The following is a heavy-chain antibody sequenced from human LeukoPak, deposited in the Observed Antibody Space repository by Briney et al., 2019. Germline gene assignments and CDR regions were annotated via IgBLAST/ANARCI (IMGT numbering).Heavy chain of an antibody. V-gene: IGHV1-69*13. CDR1: GGTFSSYA. D-gene: IGHD3-16*01. CDR3: ATPGGGAFYYYGMDV. CDR2: IIPIFGTA. J-gene: IGHJ6*04. Sequence: ASVKVSCKASGGTFSSYAISWVRQAPGQGLEWMGGIIPIFGTANYAQKFQGRVTITADESTSTAYMEVSSLRSEDTAVYYCATPGGGAFYYYGMDVWVKGTTVTVPS.